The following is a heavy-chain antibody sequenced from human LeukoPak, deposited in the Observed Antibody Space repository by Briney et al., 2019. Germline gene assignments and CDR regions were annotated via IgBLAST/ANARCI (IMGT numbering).Heavy chain of an antibody. V-gene: IGHV1-24*01. Sequence: ASVKVSCKVSGYTLTELSIHWVRQAPGKGLEWMGGFDPEDGETIYAQKFQGRVIMTEDTSTDIAYMKLSSLRSEDTAVYYCAADSTGGYFDLDIWGQGTMVTVSS. CDR2: FDPEDGET. D-gene: IGHD1-26*01. CDR1: GYTLTELS. J-gene: IGHJ3*02. CDR3: AADSTGGYFDLDI.